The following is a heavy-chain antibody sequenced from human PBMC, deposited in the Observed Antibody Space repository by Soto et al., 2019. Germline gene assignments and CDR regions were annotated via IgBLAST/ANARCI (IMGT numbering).Heavy chain of an antibody. D-gene: IGHD3-22*01. J-gene: IGHJ1*01. CDR1: GGTFSSYA. CDR3: ARDQYYYDSSGYCYVSEYFQH. Sequence: RPPVKVSCNASGGTFSSYAISLVRQAPGQGLGWMGGIIPIFGTANYAQKFQGRVTITADESTSTAYMELSSLRSEDTAVYYCARDQYYYDSSGYCYVSEYFQHWGQGTLVTVSS. V-gene: IGHV1-69*13. CDR2: IIPIFGTA.